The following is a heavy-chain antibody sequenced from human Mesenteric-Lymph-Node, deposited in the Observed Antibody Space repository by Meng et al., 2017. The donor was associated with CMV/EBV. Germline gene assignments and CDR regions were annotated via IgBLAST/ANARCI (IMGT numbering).Heavy chain of an antibody. D-gene: IGHD2-2*01. V-gene: IGHV3-23*01. Sequence: GESLKISCAASGFTFSDYAMSWVRQAPGKGLEWVSVVDGGSYTTYYADSVKGRFTISRDNSKNTLYLQMNSLRAEDTAVYYCAKGDDSSYRGYHYSGLDVWGQGTTVTVSS. CDR2: VDGGSYTT. J-gene: IGHJ6*02. CDR1: GFTFSDYA. CDR3: AKGDDSSYRGYHYSGLDV.